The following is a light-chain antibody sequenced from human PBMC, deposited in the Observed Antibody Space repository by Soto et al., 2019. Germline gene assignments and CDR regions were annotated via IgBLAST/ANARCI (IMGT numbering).Light chain of an antibody. CDR3: QQSYSTPHST. CDR1: QSISSY. CDR2: AAS. Sequence: DIQMTQSPSSLSASVGDRVTITCRASQSISSYLNWYQQKPGKAPKLLIYAASSLQSGVPSRFSGSGSGTDFTLTISSLQPEDFATYYCQQSYSTPHSTFDPGTKVDIK. J-gene: IGKJ3*01. V-gene: IGKV1-39*01.